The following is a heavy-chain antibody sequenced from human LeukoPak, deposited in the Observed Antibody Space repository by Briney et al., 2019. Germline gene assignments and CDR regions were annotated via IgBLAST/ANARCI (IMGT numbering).Heavy chain of an antibody. CDR1: GFTFSSYS. D-gene: IGHD4-17*01. V-gene: IGHV3-21*01. J-gene: IGHJ4*02. Sequence: PGGSLRLSCAASGFTFSSYSMNWVRQAPGKGLEWVSSISSSSSYIYYADSVKGRFTISRDNAKNSLYLQMNSLRAEDTAVYYCARGPLGTVTNFDYWGQGTLVTVSS. CDR3: ARGPLGTVTNFDY. CDR2: ISSSSSYI.